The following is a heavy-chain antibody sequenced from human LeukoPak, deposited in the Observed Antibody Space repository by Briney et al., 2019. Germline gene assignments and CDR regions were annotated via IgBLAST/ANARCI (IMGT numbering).Heavy chain of an antibody. V-gene: IGHV4-59*08. D-gene: IGHD6-19*01. CDR2: IYYSGST. J-gene: IGHJ4*02. CDR1: GGSISSYY. Sequence: PSETLSLTCTVSGGSISSYYWSWIRQPPGKGLEWIGYIYYSGSTNYNPSLKSRVTISVDTSKNQFSLKLSSVTAADTAVYYCARLQNPKYSSGLYYFDYWGQGTLVTVSP. CDR3: ARLQNPKYSSGLYYFDY.